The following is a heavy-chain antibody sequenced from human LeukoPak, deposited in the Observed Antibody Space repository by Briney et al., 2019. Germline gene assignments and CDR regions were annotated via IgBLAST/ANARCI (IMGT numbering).Heavy chain of an antibody. D-gene: IGHD2-21*01. J-gene: IGHJ4*02. CDR2: IGGSGSNI. CDR1: GFTFSSYG. Sequence: PGGSLRLSCAASGFTFSSYGMHWVRQAPGKGLEWLSYIGGSGSNIQYADSVKGRFTISRDNRKNVLYLQMNSLRDEDTAVYYCTRDPRLSLYWGQGTLVTVSS. V-gene: IGHV3-48*02. CDR3: TRDPRLSLY.